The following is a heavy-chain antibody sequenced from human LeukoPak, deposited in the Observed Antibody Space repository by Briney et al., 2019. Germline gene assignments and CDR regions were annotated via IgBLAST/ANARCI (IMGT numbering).Heavy chain of an antibody. CDR1: YY. J-gene: IGHJ6*02. V-gene: IGHV4-31*02. CDR3: AREHTYYFGSQTSTLDV. Sequence: YYWTWIRQPPGEGLEWIGYIYYTGSVDYNPPLKSRLTISLDTSKNQFSLKLNSVTAADTAVYYCAREHTYYFGSQTSTLDVWGQGTAVTVSS. D-gene: IGHD3-10*01. CDR2: IYYTGSV.